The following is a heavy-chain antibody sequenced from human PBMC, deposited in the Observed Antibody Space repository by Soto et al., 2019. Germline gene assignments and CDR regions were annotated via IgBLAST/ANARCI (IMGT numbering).Heavy chain of an antibody. J-gene: IGHJ5*02. Sequence: SETLSLTCTVSGGSISSSSYYWGWIRQPPGKGLEWIGSIYYSGSTYYNPSLKSRVTISVDTSKNQFSLKLSSVTAADTAVYYCARQAPVERFGELLNWFDPWGQGTLVTVSS. CDR3: ARQAPVERFGELLNWFDP. D-gene: IGHD3-10*01. CDR1: GGSISSSSYY. V-gene: IGHV4-39*01. CDR2: IYYSGST.